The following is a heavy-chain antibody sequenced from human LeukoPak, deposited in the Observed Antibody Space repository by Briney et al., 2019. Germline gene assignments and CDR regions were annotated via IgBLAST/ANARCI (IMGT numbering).Heavy chain of an antibody. V-gene: IGHV3-15*04. CDR1: GFTFNYAW. D-gene: IGHD1-7*01. CDR2: TVSEIDGGTT. Sequence: GRSLRLSCAASGFTFNYAWMSWVRQVPGKGLEWVGQTVSEIDGGTTDYAAPVKGRFTISRDDSKSTLYLQMNSLKIEDTAVYYCTTDEDWNYARKDVWGQGATVIVSS. CDR3: TTDEDWNYARKDV. J-gene: IGHJ6*02.